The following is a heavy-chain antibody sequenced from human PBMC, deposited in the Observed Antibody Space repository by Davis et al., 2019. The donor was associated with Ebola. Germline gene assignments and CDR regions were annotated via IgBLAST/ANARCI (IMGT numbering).Heavy chain of an antibody. D-gene: IGHD1-26*01. CDR1: GFIFSSYV. Sequence: GESLKIPCAASGFIFSSYVMNWVRQAPGKGLEWVSTLGTSADAYYADSVKGRFTISRDNSKNTLYLQMNGLRVEDTAIYYCAKDTSNIWFDIWGQGTMVTVSS. CDR3: AKDTSNIWFDI. J-gene: IGHJ3*02. CDR2: LGTSADA. V-gene: IGHV3-23*01.